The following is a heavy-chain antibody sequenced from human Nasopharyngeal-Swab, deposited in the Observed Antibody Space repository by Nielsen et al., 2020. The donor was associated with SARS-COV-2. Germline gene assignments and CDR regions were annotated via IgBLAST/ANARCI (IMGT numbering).Heavy chain of an antibody. V-gene: IGHV3-73*01. J-gene: IGHJ4*02. CDR2: IGDKAHNYAT. CDR3: TTDYYFDY. Sequence: GESLKISCAASGFVLSGSAIHWVRQASGKGLQWVGRIGDKAHNYATTYAASVKGRFTISRDDTKNTAFLQMDSLKTEDTSLYYCTTDYYFDYWGQGTLVTVSS. CDR1: GFVLSGSA.